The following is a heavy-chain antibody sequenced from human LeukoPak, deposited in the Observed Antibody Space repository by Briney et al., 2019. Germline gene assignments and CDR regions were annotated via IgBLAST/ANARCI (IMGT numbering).Heavy chain of an antibody. Sequence: SETLSLTCTVSGGSISSYYWSWIRQPPGKGLEWIGYIYYSGSTNYNPSLKSRVTISVDTSKNQFSLKLSSVTAADTAVYYCARARITMVRGVIIGEYYFDYWGQGTLVTVSS. V-gene: IGHV4-59*01. CDR1: GGSISSYY. D-gene: IGHD3-10*01. CDR2: IYYSGST. J-gene: IGHJ4*02. CDR3: ARARITMVRGVIIGEYYFDY.